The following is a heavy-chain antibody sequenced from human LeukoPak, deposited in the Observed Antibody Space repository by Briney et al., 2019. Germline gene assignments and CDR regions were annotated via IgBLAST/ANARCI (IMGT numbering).Heavy chain of an antibody. V-gene: IGHV4-61*08. Sequence: SETLSLTCTVSGDSFSSVDYYWGWIRQPPGKGLEWIGYIHYSGSPNYNPSLKSRVSISVDTSKNQFSLKLNSVTAADTAVYYCARTTEDCSSTSCYQYWFDPWGQGTLVTVSS. CDR3: ARTTEDCSSTSCYQYWFDP. D-gene: IGHD2-2*01. CDR1: GDSFSSVDYY. CDR2: IHYSGSP. J-gene: IGHJ5*02.